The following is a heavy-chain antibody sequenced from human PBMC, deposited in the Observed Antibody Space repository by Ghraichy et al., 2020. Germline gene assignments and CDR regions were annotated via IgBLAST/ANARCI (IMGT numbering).Heavy chain of an antibody. CDR2: IYYSGST. J-gene: IGHJ4*02. Sequence: CSYAGGSISSSSYYWGWIRQPPGKGLEWIGSIYYSGSTYYNPSLKSRVTISVDTSKNQFSLKLSSVTAADTAVYYCARSEQLVYYFDYWGQGTLVTVSS. CDR3: ARSEQLVYYFDY. V-gene: IGHV4-39*01. CDR1: GGSISSSSYY. D-gene: IGHD2-8*01.